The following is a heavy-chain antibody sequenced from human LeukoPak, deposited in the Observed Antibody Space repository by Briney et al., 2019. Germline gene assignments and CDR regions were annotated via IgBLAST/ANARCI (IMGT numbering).Heavy chain of an antibody. D-gene: IGHD3-3*01. CDR3: AKAELGVDTFFDY. CDR1: GFTFSSYA. CDR2: ISGSGGNT. Sequence: GGSLRLSCAASGFTFSSYAMTWVRQAPGKGLDWVSGISGSGGNTYYADSVKGRFTISRDNSKNTLYLQMNSLRAEDTAFYYCAKAELGVDTFFDYWGQGTLVTVSS. J-gene: IGHJ4*02. V-gene: IGHV3-23*01.